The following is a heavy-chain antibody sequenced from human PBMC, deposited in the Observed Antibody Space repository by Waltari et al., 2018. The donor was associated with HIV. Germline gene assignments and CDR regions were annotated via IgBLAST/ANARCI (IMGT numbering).Heavy chain of an antibody. J-gene: IGHJ5*02. V-gene: IGHV3-21*01. CDR2: ISSSSSYI. CDR1: GVPFSSHD. D-gene: IGHD6-13*01. Sequence: EVQLVESGGGLVKPGGSLSLSCAAAGVPFSSHDLNWVRQAPGEGLEWVSFISSSSSYIYYADSVKGRFTISRDNAKNSLNLQMNSLRAEDTAVYYCARDSLRGIGADGNWFDPWGQGTLVTVSS. CDR3: ARDSLRGIGADGNWFDP.